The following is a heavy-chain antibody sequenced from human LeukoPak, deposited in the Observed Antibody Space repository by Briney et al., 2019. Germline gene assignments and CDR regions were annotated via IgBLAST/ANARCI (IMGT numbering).Heavy chain of an antibody. CDR1: GXSISSGY. CDR2: IYYSGST. Sequence: SETLSLTCTVSGXSISSGYGNWIRQPPGKGLEWIGYIYYSGSTKYNPSLMSRVTISVDTSKNQFSLNLTSVTAADTAMYYCARGSPLDWYFDLWGRGTLVSVSS. J-gene: IGHJ2*01. V-gene: IGHV4-59*01. CDR3: ARGSPLDWYFDL.